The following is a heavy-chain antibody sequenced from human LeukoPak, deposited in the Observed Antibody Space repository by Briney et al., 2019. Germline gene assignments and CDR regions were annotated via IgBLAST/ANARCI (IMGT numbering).Heavy chain of an antibody. CDR2: ISSSSSSI. Sequence: GGSLRLSCAASGFPFSSYSINWVRQAPGKGLEWVSYISSSSSSIYYADSVKGRFTFSRDNAKNSLYLQMNSLRAEDTAVYYCAKGYSTTWYTLFDYWGQGTLVTVSS. V-gene: IGHV3-48*01. J-gene: IGHJ4*02. D-gene: IGHD2-2*02. CDR1: GFPFSSYS. CDR3: AKGYSTTWYTLFDY.